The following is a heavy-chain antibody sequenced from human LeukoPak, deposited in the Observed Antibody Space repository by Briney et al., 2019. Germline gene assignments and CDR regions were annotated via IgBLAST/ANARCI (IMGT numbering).Heavy chain of an antibody. CDR1: GFTFSSYG. D-gene: IGHD2-2*01. V-gene: IGHV3-33*06. J-gene: IGHJ6*02. Sequence: GRSLRLSCAASGFTFSSYGMHWVRQAPGKGLEWVAVIWYDGSNKYYADSVKGRFTISRDNSKNTLYLQMNSLRAEDTAVYYCAKFSNSYCSSTSCYASYYYYYGMDVWGQGTTVTVSS. CDR2: IWYDGSNK. CDR3: AKFSNSYCSSTSCYASYYYYYGMDV.